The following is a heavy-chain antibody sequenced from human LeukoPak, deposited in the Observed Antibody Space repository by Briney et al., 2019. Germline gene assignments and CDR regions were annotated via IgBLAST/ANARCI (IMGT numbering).Heavy chain of an antibody. CDR1: GFTFSSYG. V-gene: IGHV3-30*02. CDR3: AKESLTGYYYMDV. CDR2: IRYDGSNK. J-gene: IGHJ6*03. D-gene: IGHD3-9*01. Sequence: GGSLRLSCAASGFTFSSYGMHWVRQAPGKGLEWAAFIRYDGSNKYFADSVKGRFTISRDNSKNTLYLQMNSLRAEDTAVYYCAKESLTGYYYMDVWGKGTTVTVSS.